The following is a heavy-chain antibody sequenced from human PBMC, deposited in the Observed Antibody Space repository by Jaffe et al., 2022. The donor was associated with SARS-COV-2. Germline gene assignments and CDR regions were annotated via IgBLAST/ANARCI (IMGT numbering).Heavy chain of an antibody. CDR3: AKPEMISGWYPDAFDI. J-gene: IGHJ3*02. V-gene: IGHV3-9*01. CDR2: ISWNSGSI. CDR1: GFTFDDYA. Sequence: EVQLVESGGGLVQPGRSLRLSCAASGFTFDDYAMHWVRQAPGKGLEWVSGISWNSGSIGYADSVKGRFTISRDNAKNSLYLQMNSLRAEDTALYYCAKPEMISGWYPDAFDIWGQGTMVTVSS. D-gene: IGHD6-19*01.